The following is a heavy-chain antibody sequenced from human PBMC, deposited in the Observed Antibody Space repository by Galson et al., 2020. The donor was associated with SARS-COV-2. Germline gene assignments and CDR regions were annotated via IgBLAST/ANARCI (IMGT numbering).Heavy chain of an antibody. CDR2: IKQDGSEK. CDR3: ASPFRGSGY. CDR1: GFTFSSYW. V-gene: IGHV3-7*01. J-gene: IGHJ4*02. D-gene: IGHD5-12*01. Sequence: LSLTCAASGFTFSSYWMSWVRQAPGKGLEWVANIKQDGSEKYYVDSVKGRFTISRDNAKNSVYLQMNSLRVEDTAVYYCASPFRGSGYWGQGTLVTVSS.